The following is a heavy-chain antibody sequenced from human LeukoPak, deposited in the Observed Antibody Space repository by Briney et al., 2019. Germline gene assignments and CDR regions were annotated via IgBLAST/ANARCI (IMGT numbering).Heavy chain of an antibody. J-gene: IGHJ6*02. CDR3: ARVDSFCSGEGCYYYYGMDV. D-gene: IGHD2-15*01. CDR1: GFTFNTYG. V-gene: IGHV3-33*01. Sequence: GGSLRLSCVASGFTFNTYGIHWVRQAPGKGLEWVAVKGRFTISRDNSKNTLYLQMNSLRAEDTAVYHCARVDSFCSGEGCYYYYGMDVWGQGTTVTVSS.